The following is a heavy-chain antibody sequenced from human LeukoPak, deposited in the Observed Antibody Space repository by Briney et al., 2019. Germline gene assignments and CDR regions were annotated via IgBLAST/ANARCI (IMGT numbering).Heavy chain of an antibody. CDR2: VDPEDGET. J-gene: IGHJ4*02. CDR3: ATGGKSIAAAWDY. D-gene: IGHD6-13*01. V-gene: IGHV1-69-2*01. CDR1: GYTFTDYY. Sequence: ASVKVSCKASGYTFTDYYMHWVQQAPGKGLEWMGLVDPEDGETIYAEKFQGRVTITADTSTDTAYMELSSLRSEDTAVYYCATGGKSIAAAWDYWGQGTLVTVSS.